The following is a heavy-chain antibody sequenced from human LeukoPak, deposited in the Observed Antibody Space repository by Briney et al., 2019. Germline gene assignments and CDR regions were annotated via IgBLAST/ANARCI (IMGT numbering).Heavy chain of an antibody. CDR3: ARSEYSSSTMDY. CDR2: ISGSGTTI. Sequence: GGSLRLSCAASGFTFSSYWMHWVRQAPGKGLEWVSYISGSGTTIHYPDSVKGRFTISRDNAKNSLYLQINSLRAEDTALYYCARSEYSSSTMDYWGQGTLVTVSS. CDR1: GFTFSSYW. D-gene: IGHD6-6*01. J-gene: IGHJ4*02. V-gene: IGHV3-48*01.